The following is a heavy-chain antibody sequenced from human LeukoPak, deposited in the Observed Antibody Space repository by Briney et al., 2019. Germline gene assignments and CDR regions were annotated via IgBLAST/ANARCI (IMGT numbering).Heavy chain of an antibody. CDR1: GGSISSGSYY. D-gene: IGHD1-26*01. CDR2: IYYSGST. J-gene: IGHJ4*02. V-gene: IGHV4-39*01. Sequence: SQTLSLTCTVSGGSISSGSYYWSWVRQPVGKGLEWIGSIYYSGSTYYNPSLKSRVTISVDTSKNQFSLKLSSVTAADTAVYYCARQKRGSYHPKDWGQGTLVTVSS. CDR3: ARQKRGSYHPKD.